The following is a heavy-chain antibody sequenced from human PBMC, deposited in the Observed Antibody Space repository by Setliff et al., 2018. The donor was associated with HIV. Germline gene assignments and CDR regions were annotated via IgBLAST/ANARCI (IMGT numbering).Heavy chain of an antibody. J-gene: IGHJ5*02. V-gene: IGHV4-39*01. CDR3: ARVPVAGANWFDP. D-gene: IGHD2-21*01. Sequence: SETLSLTCSVSGVSINRTDHYWGWIRQSPGKRPEWIGSVSQSGSTYYNPSLKSRITISVDRSKNLFSLKLISVTAADQGVYYCARVPVAGANWFDPWGLEPWSPSPQ. CDR2: VSQSGST. CDR1: GVSINRTDHY.